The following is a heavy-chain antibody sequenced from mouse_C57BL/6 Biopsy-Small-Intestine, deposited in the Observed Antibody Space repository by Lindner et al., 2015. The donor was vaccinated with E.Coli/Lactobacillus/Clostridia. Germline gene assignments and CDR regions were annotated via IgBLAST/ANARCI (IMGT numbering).Heavy chain of an antibody. CDR2: IYPGDGDT. D-gene: IGHD1-1*01. CDR3: ARERYGSSYGAMDY. Sequence: VQLQESGAELVKPGASVKISCKVSGYAFSSYWMNWVKQRPGKGLEWIGQIYPGDGDTNYNGKFKGKATLTADKSSSTAYMQLSSLTSEDSAVYFCARERYGSSYGAMDYWGQGTSVTVSS. J-gene: IGHJ4*01. CDR1: GYAFSSYW. V-gene: IGHV1-80*01.